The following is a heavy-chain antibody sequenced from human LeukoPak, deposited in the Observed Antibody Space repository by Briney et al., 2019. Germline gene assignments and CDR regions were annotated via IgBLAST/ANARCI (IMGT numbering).Heavy chain of an antibody. V-gene: IGHV3-48*03. D-gene: IGHD2-8*01. Sequence: QPGGSLRLSCAAPGLTFSSYGMNWVRQAPGKGLEWVSYISSSGSTIYVADSLRGRFTISRDNAKNSLYLQMNSLRVEDTAIYYCARDTVNGPFVVSLDYWGQGALVTVSS. CDR1: GLTFSSYG. CDR3: ARDTVNGPFVVSLDY. CDR2: ISSSGSTI. J-gene: IGHJ4*02.